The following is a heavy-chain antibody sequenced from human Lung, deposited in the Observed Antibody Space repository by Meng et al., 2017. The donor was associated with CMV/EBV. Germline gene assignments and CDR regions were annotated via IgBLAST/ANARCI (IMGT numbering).Heavy chain of an antibody. CDR2: ISSTSRYI. CDR1: GFTFSSYS. D-gene: IGHD3-3*01. Sequence: GESLKISCATSGFTFSSYSMNWVRQAPGKGLEWVSFISSTSRYIFYADSVKGRFTISRDNAKNSVYIQMNSLRVKDTAVYYCAGAFRGGYYTNDYWGQGTLVTVSS. CDR3: AGAFRGGYYTNDY. J-gene: IGHJ4*02. V-gene: IGHV3-21*01.